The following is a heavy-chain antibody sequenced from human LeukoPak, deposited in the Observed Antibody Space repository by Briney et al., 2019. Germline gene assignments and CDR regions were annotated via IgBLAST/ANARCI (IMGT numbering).Heavy chain of an antibody. V-gene: IGHV3-23*01. CDR2: ISGSGGST. CDR3: AKEEWLRRDYYGMDV. CDR1: GFTVSSNC. D-gene: IGHD5-12*01. Sequence: GGSLRLSCAASGFTVSSNCMIWVRQAPGKGLDWVSTISGSGGSTYYADSVKGRFTISRDNSKNTLYLQMNSLRAEDTAVYYCAKEEWLRRDYYGMDVWGQGTTVTVSS. J-gene: IGHJ6*02.